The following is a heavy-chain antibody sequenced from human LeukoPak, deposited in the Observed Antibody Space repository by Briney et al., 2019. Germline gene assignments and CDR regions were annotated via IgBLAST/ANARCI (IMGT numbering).Heavy chain of an antibody. CDR1: GFTFSSYG. V-gene: IGHV3-30*02. CDR2: IRYDGSNK. Sequence: GGSLRLSCAASGFTFSSYGLHWVRQAPGKGLEWVAFIRYDGSNKYYADSVKGRFTISRDNSKNTLYLQMNSLRAEDTAVYYCAKVSGPSSVPGNYYYYYMDVWGKGTTVTVS. D-gene: IGHD2-2*01. J-gene: IGHJ6*03. CDR3: AKVSGPSSVPGNYYYYYMDV.